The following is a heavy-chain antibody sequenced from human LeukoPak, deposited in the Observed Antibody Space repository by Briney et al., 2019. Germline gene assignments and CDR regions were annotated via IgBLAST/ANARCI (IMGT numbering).Heavy chain of an antibody. CDR3: ARDDGIAAAGTGWFGY. V-gene: IGHV1-46*01. Sequence: ASVKVSCKASGYTFTSYYMHWVRQAPGQGLEWMGIINPSGGSTSYAQKFQGRVTMTRDTSTSTVYMELSSLRSEDTAVYYCARDDGIAAAGTGWFGYWGQGTLVTVSS. CDR1: GYTFTSYY. D-gene: IGHD6-13*01. J-gene: IGHJ4*02. CDR2: INPSGGST.